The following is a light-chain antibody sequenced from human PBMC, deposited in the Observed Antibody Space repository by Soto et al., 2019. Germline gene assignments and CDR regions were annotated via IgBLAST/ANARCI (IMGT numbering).Light chain of an antibody. J-gene: IGKJ1*01. CDR2: GAS. CDR3: QQYGSSGT. V-gene: IGKV3-20*01. Sequence: EIVLTQSPGTLSLSPGERATLSCRASQSVSNNYLAWYQQKPGQAPRLLIYGASNRATGIPDRFSGSGSVTDFTLTISRLEPEDFAVYYCQQYGSSGTVGQGTKVDSK. CDR1: QSVSNNY.